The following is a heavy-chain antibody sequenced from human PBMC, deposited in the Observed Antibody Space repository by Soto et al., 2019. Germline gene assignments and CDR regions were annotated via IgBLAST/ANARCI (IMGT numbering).Heavy chain of an antibody. Sequence: QVQLVESGGGVVQPGRSLRLSCAASGFTFSSYGMHWVRQAPGKGLEWVAVISYDGSNKYYADSVKGRFTISRDNSKNTLYLQMNCLRAEDTAVYYCAKEKSGSYYPGAWKYYFDYWGQGTLVTVSS. J-gene: IGHJ4*02. CDR2: ISYDGSNK. D-gene: IGHD1-26*01. V-gene: IGHV3-30*18. CDR1: GFTFSSYG. CDR3: AKEKSGSYYPGAWKYYFDY.